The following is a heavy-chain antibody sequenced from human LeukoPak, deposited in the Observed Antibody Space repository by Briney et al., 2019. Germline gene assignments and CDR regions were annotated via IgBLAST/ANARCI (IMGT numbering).Heavy chain of an antibody. CDR3: ARGAQSTVFDL. J-gene: IGHJ2*01. D-gene: IGHD4-17*01. CDR1: GFTFSSYA. CDR2: ISYDGSNK. V-gene: IGHV3-30-3*01. Sequence: GRSLRLSCAASGFTFSSYAMHWVRQAPGKGLEWVAVISYDGSNKYYADSVKGRFTISRDNSKNTLYLQMTSLRAEDTAVYYCARGAQSTVFDLWGRGTLVTVSS.